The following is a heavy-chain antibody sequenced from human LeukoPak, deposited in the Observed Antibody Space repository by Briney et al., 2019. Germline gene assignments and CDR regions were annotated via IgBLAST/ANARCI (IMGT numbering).Heavy chain of an antibody. V-gene: IGHV4-39*07. CDR3: ATRKLGNDY. J-gene: IGHJ4*02. D-gene: IGHD7-27*01. CDR2: IYYSGST. Sequence: PSETLSLTCTVSGGPISSSSYYWGWIRQPPGKGLEWIGSIYYSGSTYYNPSLKSRVTISVDTSKNQFSLKLYSVTAADTAVYYCATRKLGNDYWGQGTLVTVSS. CDR1: GGPISSSSYY.